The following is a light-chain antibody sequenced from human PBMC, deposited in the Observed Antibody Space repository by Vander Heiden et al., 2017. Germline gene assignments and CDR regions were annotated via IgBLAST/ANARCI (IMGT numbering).Light chain of an antibody. V-gene: IGLV1-44*01. CDR3: AAWDDSLNGPV. J-gene: IGLJ3*02. CDR1: SSNIGSNT. Sequence: QSVLTPPPSASGTPGQRVPIPCSGSSSNIGSNTVNWYQQLPGKAPKLLIYSNNQRPSGVPDRFSGSKSGTSASLAISGLQSEDEADYYCAAWDDSLNGPVFGGGTKLTVL. CDR2: SNN.